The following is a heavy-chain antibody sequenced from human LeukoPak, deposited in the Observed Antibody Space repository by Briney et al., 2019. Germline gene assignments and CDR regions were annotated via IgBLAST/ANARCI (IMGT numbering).Heavy chain of an antibody. D-gene: IGHD1-7*01. CDR2: ISAYNGNT. CDR1: GYTFTSYG. CDR3: ARDQAAGTTTLYYYYYYMDV. V-gene: IGHV1-18*01. Sequence: ASVKVSCKASGYTFTSYGISWVRQAPGQGLEWMGWISAYNGNTNYAQKLQGRVTMTTDTSTSTAYMELRSLRSDDTAVYYCARDQAAGTTTLYYYYYYMDVWGKGTTVTVSS. J-gene: IGHJ6*03.